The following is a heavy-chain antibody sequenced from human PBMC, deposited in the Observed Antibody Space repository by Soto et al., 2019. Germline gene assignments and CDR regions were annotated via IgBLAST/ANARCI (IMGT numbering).Heavy chain of an antibody. CDR2: IDWDDDK. V-gene: IGHV2-70*01. D-gene: IGHD4-17*01. Sequence: GSGPTLVNPTQTLTLTCTFSGFSLSTTGMSVTWIRQPPGKALEWLALIDWDDDKHYSTSLKSRLTISKDTAKNQVVLTMTNMDPVDTATYYCARTIYGGQGYNWFDPWGQGTLVTVSS. CDR1: GFSLSTTGMS. CDR3: ARTIYGGQGYNWFDP. J-gene: IGHJ5*02.